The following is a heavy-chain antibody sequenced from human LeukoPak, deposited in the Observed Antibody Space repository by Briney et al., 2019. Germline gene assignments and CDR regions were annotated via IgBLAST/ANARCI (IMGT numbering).Heavy chain of an antibody. CDR2: IYSGGST. D-gene: IGHD1-1*01. Sequence: GGPLRLSCAASGLTVSSNYMSWVRQAPGKGLEWVSVIYSGGSTYYADSVKGRFTISRDNSKNTLYLQMNSLRAEDTAVYYCARDSQIEQTGTTERAFDIWGQGTMVTVSS. CDR1: GLTVSSNY. V-gene: IGHV3-53*01. CDR3: ARDSQIEQTGTTERAFDI. J-gene: IGHJ3*02.